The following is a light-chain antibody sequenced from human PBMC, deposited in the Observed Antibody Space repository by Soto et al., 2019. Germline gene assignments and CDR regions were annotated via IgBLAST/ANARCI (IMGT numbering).Light chain of an antibody. Sequence: QSALTQPASVSGSPGQSIAISSTGTSSDVGAYNFVCWFQQHPGEAPKLMIYDVATRPSGVSDRFSGSKSGSTASLTISGLQAEDEAHYYCSSYTSSGTLVFGGGTKLTVL. J-gene: IGLJ2*01. CDR3: SSYTSSGTLV. CDR1: SSDVGAYNF. CDR2: DVA. V-gene: IGLV2-14*03.